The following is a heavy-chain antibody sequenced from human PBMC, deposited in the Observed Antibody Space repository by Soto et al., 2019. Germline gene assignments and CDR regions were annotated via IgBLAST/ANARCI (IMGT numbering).Heavy chain of an antibody. D-gene: IGHD2-2*01. V-gene: IGHV1-69*13. CDR1: GGTFSSYA. Sequence: SVKVSCKASGGTFSSYAISWVRQAPGQGLEWMGGIIPIFGTANYAQKFQGRVTITADESTSTAYMELSSLRSEDTAVYYCARSGGNYCSSTSCYYYYYGMDVWGQGTTVTVSS. CDR2: IIPIFGTA. CDR3: ARSGGNYCSSTSCYYYYYGMDV. J-gene: IGHJ6*02.